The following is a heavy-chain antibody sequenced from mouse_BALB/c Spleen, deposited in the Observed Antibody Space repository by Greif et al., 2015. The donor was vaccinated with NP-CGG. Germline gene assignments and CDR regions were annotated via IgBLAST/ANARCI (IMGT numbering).Heavy chain of an antibody. CDR1: GFTFSSYG. V-gene: IGHV5-6-3*01. J-gene: IGHJ4*01. CDR3: ARDDYYGYRGFYAMDY. CDR2: INSNGGST. D-gene: IGHD1-2*01. Sequence: DVYLVESGGGLVQPGGSLKISCAASGFTFSSYGMSWVRQTPDKRLELVATINSNGGSTYYPDSVKGRFTISRDNAKNTLYLQMSSLKSEDTAMYYCARDDYYGYRGFYAMDYWGQGTSVTVSS.